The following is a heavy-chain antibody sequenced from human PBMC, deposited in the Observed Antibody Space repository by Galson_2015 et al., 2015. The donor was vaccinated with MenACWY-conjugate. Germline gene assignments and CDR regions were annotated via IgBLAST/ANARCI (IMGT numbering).Heavy chain of an antibody. Sequence: SVKVSCKASGGTFSNYAINWVRQAPGQGLEGMGGIIPIFGTPNYAQKFQGRVTITADESTNTAYMELSSLRSDDTAVYYCARADFTGRTGNNYNWFDLWGQGTLVTVSS. V-gene: IGHV1-69*13. CDR1: GGTFSNYA. CDR2: IIPIFGTP. J-gene: IGHJ5*02. CDR3: ARADFTGRTGNNYNWFDL. D-gene: IGHD1-20*01.